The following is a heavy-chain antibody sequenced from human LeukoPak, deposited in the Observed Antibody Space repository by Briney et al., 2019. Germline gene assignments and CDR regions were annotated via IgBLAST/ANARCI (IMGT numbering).Heavy chain of an antibody. CDR3: ARYTSGWFEDY. CDR2: ISSTGGTT. D-gene: IGHD6-19*01. V-gene: IGHV3-23*01. J-gene: IGHJ4*02. Sequence: GGSLRLSCAASGITFSSYGMSWVRQAPGKGLEWVSSISSTGGTTYYADSVKGRFTISRDNSKNTVYLRMSSLRAEDTAIYYCARYTSGWFEDYWGQGTLVTVSS. CDR1: GITFSSYG.